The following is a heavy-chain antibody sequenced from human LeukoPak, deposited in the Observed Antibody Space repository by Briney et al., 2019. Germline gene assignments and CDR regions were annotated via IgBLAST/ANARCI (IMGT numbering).Heavy chain of an antibody. CDR1: GYTFTGYY. V-gene: IGHV1-2*02. J-gene: IGHJ1*01. CDR2: INPNSGGT. Sequence: ASVKVSCKASGYTFTGYYMHWVRQAPGQGLEWMGWINPNSGGTNYAXXFQXXVTMTRDTSISTSYMEVTGLRSDDTAMYFCARDGYCRGRSCPFQHWGQGTMVTVSS. CDR3: ARDGYCRGRSCPFQH. D-gene: IGHD2-15*01.